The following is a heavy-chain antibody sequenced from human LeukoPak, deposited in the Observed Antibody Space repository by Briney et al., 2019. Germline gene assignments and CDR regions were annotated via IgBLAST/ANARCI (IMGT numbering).Heavy chain of an antibody. CDR2: ISSSSSYI. J-gene: IGHJ3*02. CDR3: ARDNRFGAVAGNAFDI. D-gene: IGHD6-19*01. Sequence: PGGSLRLSCAASGFTFSSYSMNWVRQAPGKGLEWVSSISSSSSYIYYADSVKGRFTISRDNAKNSLYLQMNSLRAEDTAVYYCARDNRFGAVAGNAFDIWGQGTMVTVSS. V-gene: IGHV3-21*01. CDR1: GFTFSSYS.